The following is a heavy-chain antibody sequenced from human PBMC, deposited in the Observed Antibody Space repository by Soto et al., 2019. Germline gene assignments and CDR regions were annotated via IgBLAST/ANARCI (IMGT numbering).Heavy chain of an antibody. Sequence: SETLSLTCAVSGGSISSGGYSWSWIRQPPGKGLEWIGYIYHSGSTYYNPSLKSRVTISVDTSKNQFSLKLSSVTAADTAAYSCARAGLTDWSKGGDAFDVWGQGTKVTVSS. D-gene: IGHD3-9*01. V-gene: IGHV4-30-2*01. CDR3: ARAGLTDWSKGGDAFDV. CDR1: GGSISSGGYS. J-gene: IGHJ3*01. CDR2: IYHSGST.